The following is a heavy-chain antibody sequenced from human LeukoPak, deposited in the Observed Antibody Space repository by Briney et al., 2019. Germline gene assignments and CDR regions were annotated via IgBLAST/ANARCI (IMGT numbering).Heavy chain of an antibody. CDR3: ARTTWIQSDAFDI. J-gene: IGHJ3*02. Sequence: SETLSLTCTVSGGSISSYYWSWIRQPPGKGLEWLGYIYYSGSTNYNPSLKSRVTISVDTSKNQFSLKLSSVTAADTAVYYRARTTWIQSDAFDIWGQGTMVTVSS. CDR1: GGSISSYY. D-gene: IGHD5-18*01. V-gene: IGHV4-59*01. CDR2: IYYSGST.